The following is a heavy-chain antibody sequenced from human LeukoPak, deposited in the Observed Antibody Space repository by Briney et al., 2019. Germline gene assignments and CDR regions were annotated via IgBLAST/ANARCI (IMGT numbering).Heavy chain of an antibody. V-gene: IGHV3-49*03. CDR1: GFTFGDYA. D-gene: IGHD3-10*01. CDR2: IRSKAYGVTT. J-gene: IGHJ4*02. Sequence: PGRSLLLSCPASGFTFGDYAMSWFRQAPGKGLEWVGFIRSKAYGVTTEYAASVKGSFTISRDDSKSIVYLQMNSLKTEDRGVYYCTREEVLVWFGGQGTLVTVSS. CDR3: TREEVLVWF.